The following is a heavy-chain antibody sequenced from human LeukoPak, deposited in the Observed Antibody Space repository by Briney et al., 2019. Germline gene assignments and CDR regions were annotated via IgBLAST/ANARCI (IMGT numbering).Heavy chain of an antibody. D-gene: IGHD7-27*01. CDR3: ARDGRSGPNWFDP. Sequence: GGSLRLSCAAPGFTFSDYYMSWIRQAPGKGLEWVSYISSSSSYTNYADSVKGRFTISRDNAKNSLYLQMNSLRAEDTAVYYCARDGRSGPNWFDPWGQGTLVTVSS. CDR1: GFTFSDYY. J-gene: IGHJ5*02. CDR2: ISSSSSYT. V-gene: IGHV3-11*06.